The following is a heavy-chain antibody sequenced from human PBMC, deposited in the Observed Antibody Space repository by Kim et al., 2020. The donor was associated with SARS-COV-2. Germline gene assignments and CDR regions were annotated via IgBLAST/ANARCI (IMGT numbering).Heavy chain of an antibody. CDR3: ARAGYDYVWGSFRSDYFYY. D-gene: IGHD3-16*02. Sequence: SDTLSLTCTVSGGSISSGGYSWNWIRQPPGKGLEWIGYIYHSGTTYYNPSLKSRVTISVDKSKNQFSLKLSSVTAADTAVYHCARAGYDYVWGSFRSDYFYYWGQGTLVTVSS. CDR2: IYHSGTT. J-gene: IGHJ4*02. V-gene: IGHV4-30-2*01. CDR1: GGSISSGGYS.